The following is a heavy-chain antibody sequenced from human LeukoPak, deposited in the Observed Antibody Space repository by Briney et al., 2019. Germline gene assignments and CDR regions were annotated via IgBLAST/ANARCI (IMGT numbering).Heavy chain of an antibody. Sequence: PSQTLSLTCTVSGGSISSGDYYWSWIRQPPGKGLEWIGYIYYSGSTYYNPSLKSRVTIPVDTPKNQFSLKLSSVTAADTAVYYCASGGPMVRGVIASPGAVDAFDIWGQGTMVTVSS. CDR3: ASGGPMVRGVIASPGAVDAFDI. J-gene: IGHJ3*02. D-gene: IGHD3-10*01. CDR1: GGSISSGDYY. V-gene: IGHV4-30-4*08. CDR2: IYYSGST.